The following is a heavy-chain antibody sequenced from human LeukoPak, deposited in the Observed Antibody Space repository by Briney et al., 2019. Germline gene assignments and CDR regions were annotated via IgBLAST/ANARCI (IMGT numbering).Heavy chain of an antibody. CDR1: GGTFSSYA. CDR2: IIPIFGTA. D-gene: IGHD1-7*01. J-gene: IGHJ6*03. Sequence: SVKVSCKASGGTFSSYAISWVRQAPGQGLEWMGGIIPIFGTANYAQKFQGRVTITTDESTSTAYMELSGLRSEDTAVYYCARDFSAGTTDRDYYYYYYMDVWGKGTTVTVSS. V-gene: IGHV1-69*05. CDR3: ARDFSAGTTDRDYYYYYYMDV.